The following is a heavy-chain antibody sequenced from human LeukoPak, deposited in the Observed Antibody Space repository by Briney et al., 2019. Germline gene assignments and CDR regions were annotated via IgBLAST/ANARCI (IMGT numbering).Heavy chain of an antibody. CDR1: GFTFSTYR. V-gene: IGHV3-7*03. CDR2: IKQDGSEK. Sequence: GGSLRLSCAASGFTFSTYRMSWVRQAPGKGLEWVANIKQDGSEKYYVDSVKGRFTISRDNAKNSLYLQMNSLRAEDTAVYYCTRLYDSSGYNNYWGQGTLVTVSS. D-gene: IGHD3-22*01. J-gene: IGHJ4*02. CDR3: TRLYDSSGYNNY.